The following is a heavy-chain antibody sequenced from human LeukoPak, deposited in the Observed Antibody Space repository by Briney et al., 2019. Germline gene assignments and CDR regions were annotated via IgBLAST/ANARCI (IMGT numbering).Heavy chain of an antibody. Sequence: GGSLRPSCAASGFSFSSYAMHWVRQAPGKGLEYISAISSNGDSTHYANSVKGRFTISRDNSKNTLYFQMGSLRAEDMAVYYCARGRYDSSGYEAPTAFDIWGQGTMVTVSS. J-gene: IGHJ3*02. CDR1: GFSFSSYA. CDR3: ARGRYDSSGYEAPTAFDI. V-gene: IGHV3-64*01. D-gene: IGHD3-22*01. CDR2: ISSNGDST.